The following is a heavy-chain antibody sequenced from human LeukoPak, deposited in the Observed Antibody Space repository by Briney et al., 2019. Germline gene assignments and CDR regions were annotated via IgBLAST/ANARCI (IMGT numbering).Heavy chain of an antibody. J-gene: IGHJ2*01. CDR2: IYYSGST. Sequence: SETLSLTCTVSGGSISSYYWSWIRQPPGKGLEWIGYIYYSGSTNYNPSLKSRVTISVDTSKNQFSLKLTSVTAAVTAVYYCARGVGAVYWYFDLWGRGTLVTVSS. CDR3: ARGVGAVYWYFDL. D-gene: IGHD1-26*01. CDR1: GGSISSYY. V-gene: IGHV4-59*01.